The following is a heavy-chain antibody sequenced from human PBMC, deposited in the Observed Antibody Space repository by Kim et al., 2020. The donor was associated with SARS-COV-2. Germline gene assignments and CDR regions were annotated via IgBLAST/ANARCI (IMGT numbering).Heavy chain of an antibody. CDR1: GFSLSTSGVG. J-gene: IGHJ4*02. CDR3: AHLLYYYGSGSYSNSFDY. Sequence: SGPTLVNPTQTLTLTCTFSGFSLSTSGVGVGWIRQPPGKDLEWLALIYWDDDKRYSPSLKSRLTITKDTSKNQVVLTMTNMDPVDTATYYCAHLLYYYGSGSYSNSFDYWGQGTLVTVSS. CDR2: IYWDDDK. V-gene: IGHV2-5*02. D-gene: IGHD3-10*01.